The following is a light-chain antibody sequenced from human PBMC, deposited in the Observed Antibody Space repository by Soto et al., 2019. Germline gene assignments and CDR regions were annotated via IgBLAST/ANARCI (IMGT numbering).Light chain of an antibody. CDR2: EAS. V-gene: IGLV2-18*01. Sequence: QSLLTQPPSVSGSPGQSVTISCTGTSTDFVSYNRVSWYQQPPGTAPKLIIYEASNRPSGVPDRFSGSKSGNTASLTISGLQAADEAEYYSRLYTSENPDVFGNGTKVNVL. CDR3: RLYTSENPDV. J-gene: IGLJ1*01. CDR1: STDFVSYNR.